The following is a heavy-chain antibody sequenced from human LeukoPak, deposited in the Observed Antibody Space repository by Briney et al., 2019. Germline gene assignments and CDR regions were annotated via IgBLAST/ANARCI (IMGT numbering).Heavy chain of an antibody. V-gene: IGHV4-34*01. Sequence: PSETLSLTCAVYGGSFSGNYWSWIRQPPGKGLEWIGEINHSGSTNYNPSLKSRVTISVDTSKNQFSLKLSSVTAADTAVYYCAGADYGDYGVDYWGQGTLVTVSS. J-gene: IGHJ4*02. CDR1: GGSFSGNY. D-gene: IGHD4-17*01. CDR3: AGADYGDYGVDY. CDR2: INHSGST.